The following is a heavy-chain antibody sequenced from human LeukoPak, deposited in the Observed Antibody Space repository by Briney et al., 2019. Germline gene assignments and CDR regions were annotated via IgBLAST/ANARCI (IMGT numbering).Heavy chain of an antibody. Sequence: ASVKVSCKASGYTFTSYGISWVRQAPGQGLEWMGWISAYNGNTNYAQKLQGRVTMTTDTSTSTAYMELRSLRSDDTAVYYCARLELTMVRGAIGAFDIWGQGTMVTVSS. D-gene: IGHD3-10*01. J-gene: IGHJ3*02. CDR2: ISAYNGNT. CDR1: GYTFTSYG. CDR3: ARLELTMVRGAIGAFDI. V-gene: IGHV1-18*04.